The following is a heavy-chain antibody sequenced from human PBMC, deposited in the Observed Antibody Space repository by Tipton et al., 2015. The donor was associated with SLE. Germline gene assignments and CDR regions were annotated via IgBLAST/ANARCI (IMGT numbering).Heavy chain of an antibody. J-gene: IGHJ3*02. D-gene: IGHD5-12*01. CDR1: GFTFSNAW. CDR3: ARGGGFRNAFDI. Sequence: SLRLSCAASGFTFSNAWMSWVRQAPGKGLEWVGRIKSKTDGGTTDYAAPVKGRFTISRDNSKNTLYLQMNSLRAEDTAVYYCARGGGFRNAFDIWGQGTMVTVSS. V-gene: IGHV3-15*01. CDR2: IKSKTDGGTT.